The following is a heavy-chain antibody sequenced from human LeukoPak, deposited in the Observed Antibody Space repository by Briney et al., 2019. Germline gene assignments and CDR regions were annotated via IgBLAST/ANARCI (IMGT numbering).Heavy chain of an antibody. CDR1: GFTFSSYG. V-gene: IGHV3-30*02. J-gene: IGHJ4*02. CDR2: IRYDGSNK. CDR3: AKTYGSGRDFDY. Sequence: GGSLRLSCAASGFTFSSYGTHWVRQAPGKGLEWVAFIRYDGSNKYYADSVKGRFTISRDNSKNTLYLQMNSLRAEDTAVYYCAKTYGSGRDFDYWGQGTLVTVSS. D-gene: IGHD3-10*01.